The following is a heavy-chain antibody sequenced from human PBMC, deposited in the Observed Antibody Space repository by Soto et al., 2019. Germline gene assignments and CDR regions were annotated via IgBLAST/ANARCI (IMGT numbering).Heavy chain of an antibody. CDR2: IKQDGSEK. CDR1: GFTFSSYW. Sequence: PGGSLRLSCAAPGFTFSSYWMSWVRQAPGKGLEWVANIKQDGSEKYYVDSVKGRFTISRDNAKNSLYLQMNSLRAEDTAVYYCARIYYDFWSDYYPNGMDVWGQGTTGTVSS. V-gene: IGHV3-7*01. J-gene: IGHJ6*02. D-gene: IGHD3-3*01. CDR3: ARIYYDFWSDYYPNGMDV.